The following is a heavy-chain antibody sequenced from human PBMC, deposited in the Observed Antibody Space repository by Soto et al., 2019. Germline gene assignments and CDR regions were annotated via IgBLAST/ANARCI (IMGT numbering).Heavy chain of an antibody. Sequence: EVQLLESGGGLVQPGGSLRLSCATSGLNFNNYAMSWVRQAPGKGLEWVSVISGNGDEIYYADSVKGRFTISRDSSENTMYLQMNSLRAEDTALYYCAKTLRPSNLIVVVGISRGAFDIWGQGTMVTVSS. CDR1: GLNFNNYA. D-gene: IGHD2-2*01. CDR3: AKTLRPSNLIVVVGISRGAFDI. CDR2: ISGNGDEI. J-gene: IGHJ3*02. V-gene: IGHV3-23*01.